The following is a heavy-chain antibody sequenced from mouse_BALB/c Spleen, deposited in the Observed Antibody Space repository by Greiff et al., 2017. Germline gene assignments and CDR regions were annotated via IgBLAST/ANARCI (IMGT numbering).Heavy chain of an antibody. D-gene: IGHD2-3*01. V-gene: IGHV14-3*02. CDR1: GFNIKDTY. CDR3: ARYDDGYYGGLMDY. J-gene: IGHJ4*01. CDR2: IDPANGNT. Sequence: VQLQQSGAELVKPGASVKLSCTASGFNIKDTYMHWVKQRPEQGLEWIGRIDPANGNTKYDPKFQGKATITADTSSNPAYLQLSSLTSEDTAVYYCARYDDGYYGGLMDYGGQGTSVTVSA.